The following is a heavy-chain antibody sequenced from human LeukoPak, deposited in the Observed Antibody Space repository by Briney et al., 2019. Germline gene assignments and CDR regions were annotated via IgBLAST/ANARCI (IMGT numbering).Heavy chain of an antibody. J-gene: IGHJ4*02. CDR2: IWYDGSNK. V-gene: IGHV3-33*01. CDR3: ARGPVYSGGRDLDY. CDR1: GFTFSSYG. D-gene: IGHD6-19*01. Sequence: GGSLRLSGAASGFTFSSYGMHWVRQAPGKGLEWVAVIWYDGSNKYYADSVKGRFTISRDNSKNTLYLQMNSLRAEDTAVYYGARGPVYSGGRDLDYWGQGTLVTVSS.